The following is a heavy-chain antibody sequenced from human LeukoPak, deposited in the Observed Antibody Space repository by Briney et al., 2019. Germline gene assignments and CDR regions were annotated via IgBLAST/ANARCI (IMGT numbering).Heavy chain of an antibody. D-gene: IGHD4-17*01. Sequence: SVKVSCEASGGTFSSYAISWVRQAPGQGLEWMGRIIPILGIANYAQKFQGRVTITADKSTSTAYMELSSLRSEDTAVYYCASATSYGDYVFHYWGQGTLVTVSS. J-gene: IGHJ4*02. CDR3: ASATSYGDYVFHY. V-gene: IGHV1-69*04. CDR1: GGTFSSYA. CDR2: IIPILGIA.